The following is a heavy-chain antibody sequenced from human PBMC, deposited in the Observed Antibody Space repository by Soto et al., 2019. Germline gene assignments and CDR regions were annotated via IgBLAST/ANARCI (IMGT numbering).Heavy chain of an antibody. CDR1: GFTFSSYG. CDR2: ISYAGSNK. D-gene: IGHD2-15*01. Sequence: QVQLVESGGGVVQPGRSLRLSCAASGFTFSSYGMHWVRQAPGKGLEWVAVISYAGSNKYYADSVKGRFTISRDNSKNTLYLQMNSLRAEDTAVYYCAKETYSGPLDYWGQGTLVTVSS. J-gene: IGHJ4*02. CDR3: AKETYSGPLDY. V-gene: IGHV3-30*18.